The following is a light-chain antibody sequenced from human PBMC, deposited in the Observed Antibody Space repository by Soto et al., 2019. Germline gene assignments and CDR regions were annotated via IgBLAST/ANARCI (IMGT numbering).Light chain of an antibody. CDR3: QQRSNWLGT. CDR1: QSVSSY. J-gene: IGKJ1*01. Sequence: EIVLTQSPATLSLPPGERATLSCRASQSVSSYLAWYQQKPGQAPRLLIYDASNRATGIPARFSGSGSGTDFPLTISTLEPEDFAVYYCQQRSNWLGTVGQGTTVDIK. V-gene: IGKV3-11*01. CDR2: DAS.